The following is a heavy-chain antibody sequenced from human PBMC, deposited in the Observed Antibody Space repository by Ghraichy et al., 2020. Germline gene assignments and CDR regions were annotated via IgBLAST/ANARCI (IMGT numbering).Heavy chain of an antibody. CDR1: GFMFDDYT. V-gene: IGHV3-21*01. J-gene: IGHJ6*02. D-gene: IGHD2-2*02. Sequence: GGSLRLSCVASGFMFDDYTMNWVRQAPGKGLEWVASISAGSGVIYYAHSVRGRFTPSRDNAKNSLYLQMNALRVEDTAVYYCARDSVHASIPYGVDVWCQGTTVIVS. CDR2: ISAGSGVI. CDR3: ARDSVHASIPYGVDV.